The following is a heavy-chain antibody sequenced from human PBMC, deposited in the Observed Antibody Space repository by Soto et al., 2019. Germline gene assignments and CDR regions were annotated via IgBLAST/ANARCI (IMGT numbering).Heavy chain of an antibody. CDR3: AGGGATRALSLYYGMDV. V-gene: IGHV4-4*07. D-gene: IGHD1-26*01. Sequence: QVQLQESGPGLVKPSETLSLTCTVSGGSISSYYWSWIRQPAGKGLEWIGRIYTSGSTNYNPSLKSRVTISVDTAKNQFSLKLSSVTAADTAVYYCAGGGATRALSLYYGMDVWGQGTTVTVSS. J-gene: IGHJ6*02. CDR1: GGSISSYY. CDR2: IYTSGST.